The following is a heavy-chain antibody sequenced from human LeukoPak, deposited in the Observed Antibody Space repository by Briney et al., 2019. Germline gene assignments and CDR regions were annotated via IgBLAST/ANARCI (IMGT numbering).Heavy chain of an antibody. D-gene: IGHD3-22*01. V-gene: IGHV1-8*01. Sequence: ASVKVSCKASGYTFTSYDINWVRQATGQGLKWMGWMNPNSGNTGYAQKFQGRVTMTRNTSISTAYMELSSLRSEDTAVYYCASPLDYYDSSGAAFDIWGQGTMVTVSS. CDR2: MNPNSGNT. CDR3: ASPLDYYDSSGAAFDI. J-gene: IGHJ3*02. CDR1: GYTFTSYD.